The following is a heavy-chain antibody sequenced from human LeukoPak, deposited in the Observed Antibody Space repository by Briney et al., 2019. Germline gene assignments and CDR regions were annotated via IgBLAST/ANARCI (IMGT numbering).Heavy chain of an antibody. Sequence: GASVKVSCKASGFTFTSSAMQWVRQARGQRLEWIGWIVVGSGNTNYAQKFQERVTITRDMSTSTAYMELSSLRSEDTAVYYCAAVGTTIFGVVNYYYYGMDVWGQGTTVTVPS. J-gene: IGHJ6*02. CDR2: IVVGSGNT. V-gene: IGHV1-58*02. CDR3: AAVGTTIFGVVNYYYYGMDV. D-gene: IGHD3-3*01. CDR1: GFTFTSSA.